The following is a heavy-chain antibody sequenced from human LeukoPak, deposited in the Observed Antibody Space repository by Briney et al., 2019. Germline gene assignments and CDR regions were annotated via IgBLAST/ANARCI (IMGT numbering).Heavy chain of an antibody. CDR1: GGSFSGYY. Sequence: SETLSLTCAVYGGSFSGYYWSWIRQPPGKGLEWIGEINHSGSTNYNPSLKSRVTISVDTSKNQFSLKLSSVIAADTAVYYCAREGGYCNSGYCYISLDYWGQGALLTVSS. J-gene: IGHJ4*02. CDR3: AREGGYCNSGYCYISLDY. V-gene: IGHV4-34*01. CDR2: INHSGST. D-gene: IGHD2-2*02.